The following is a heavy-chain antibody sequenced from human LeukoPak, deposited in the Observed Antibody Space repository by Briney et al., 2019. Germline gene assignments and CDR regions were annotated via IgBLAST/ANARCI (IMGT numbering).Heavy chain of an antibody. V-gene: IGHV3-7*01. CDR3: ATYKRWVAGDV. J-gene: IGHJ6*02. CDR1: GFTFSSYA. CDR2: IKQDGSEE. D-gene: IGHD1-14*01. Sequence: PGGSLRLSCAASGFTFSSYAMSWVRQAPGKGLEWVANIKQDGSEEHYVDSVKGRFTVSRDNARNSLFLQMNSLRVEDTAVYYCATYKRWVAGDVWSQGTTVSVSS.